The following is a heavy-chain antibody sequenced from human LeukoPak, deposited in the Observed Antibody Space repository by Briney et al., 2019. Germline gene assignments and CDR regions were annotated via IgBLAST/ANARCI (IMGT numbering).Heavy chain of an antibody. Sequence: GGSLRLSCAASGFTFSSYAMHWVRQAPGKGLEYVSAISSNGGSTYYANSVKGRFTISRDNSKNTLYLQMGSLRAEDMAVYYCASWDILTGLEDVWGKGTTVTVSS. CDR1: GFTFSSYA. J-gene: IGHJ6*04. CDR3: ASWDILTGLEDV. CDR2: ISSNGGST. V-gene: IGHV3-64*01. D-gene: IGHD3-9*01.